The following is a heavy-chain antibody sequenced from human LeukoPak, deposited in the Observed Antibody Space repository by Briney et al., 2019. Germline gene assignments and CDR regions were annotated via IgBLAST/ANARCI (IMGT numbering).Heavy chain of an antibody. J-gene: IGHJ4*02. CDR3: ATSPDVLGDILTGTGDY. CDR1: GYTFTSYY. CDR2: INSSGART. Sequence: GASVKVSCKASGYTFTSYYMHWVRQAPGQGLEWMGIINSSGARTSYAQKFQGRVTMTRDTSTSTVYMELSSLRSEDTAVYYCATSPDVLGDILTGTGDYWGQGTLVTVSS. D-gene: IGHD3-9*01. V-gene: IGHV1-46*01.